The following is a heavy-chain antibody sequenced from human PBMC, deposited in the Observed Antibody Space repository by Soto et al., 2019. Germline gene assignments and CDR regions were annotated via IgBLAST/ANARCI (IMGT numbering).Heavy chain of an antibody. CDR1: GFTFSSYA. Sequence: GGSLRLSCAASGFTFSSYAMSWVRQAPGKGLEWVSAISGSGGSTYYADSVKGRFTISRDNSKNTLYLQMNSLRAEDTAVYYCAKDLGITMVRGVPIDYWGQGTLVTVSS. J-gene: IGHJ4*02. CDR3: AKDLGITMVRGVPIDY. V-gene: IGHV3-23*01. D-gene: IGHD3-10*01. CDR2: ISGSGGST.